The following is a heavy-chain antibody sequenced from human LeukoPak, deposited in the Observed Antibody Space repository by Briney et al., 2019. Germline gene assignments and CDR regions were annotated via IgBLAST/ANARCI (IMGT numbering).Heavy chain of an antibody. D-gene: IGHD3-10*01. CDR1: GGSISRYY. CDR3: ARSDYHNSGSHTVFDAFDI. CDR2: IDDSGNT. V-gene: IGHV4-59*01. Sequence: SETLSLTCTVSGGSISRYYWSWIRRPPGKGLEWIGYIDDSGNTNYNPSHKSQVTISVDKSKNQFSLKLSFVTAADTAMYYCARSDYHNSGSHTVFDAFDIWGQGTRVTVSS. J-gene: IGHJ3*02.